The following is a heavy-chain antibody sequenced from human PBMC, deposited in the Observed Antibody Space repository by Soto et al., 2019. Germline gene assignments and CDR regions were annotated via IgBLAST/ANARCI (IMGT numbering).Heavy chain of an antibody. D-gene: IGHD3-22*01. CDR1: GFTFSDYS. CDR3: ARVYYESRGPTKCRAFYL. J-gene: IGHJ3*01. CDR2: IRQDGSEE. V-gene: IGHV3-7*01. Sequence: GGSLRLSCAASGFTFSDYSMSWVRQSPGKGLEGVANIRQDGSEEDYVGSVRGRLTISRDDAKNSLYLQMNSLRAEDTAVYYCARVYYESRGPTKCRAFYLWGQGTMVTVSS.